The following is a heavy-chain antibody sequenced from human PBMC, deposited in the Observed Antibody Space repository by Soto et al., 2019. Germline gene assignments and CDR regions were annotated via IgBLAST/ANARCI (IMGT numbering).Heavy chain of an antibody. Sequence: KPSETLSLTCTVSGGSISSHYWSWVRQAPGKGLEWIGHIYYRGSTSYNPSLRSRSTISVDTSNNQFSLKLNSVTTADTAVYYCARDGREASGMDVWRQGTKVTVSS. CDR1: GGSISSHY. D-gene: IGHD1-26*01. J-gene: IGHJ6*02. CDR3: ARDGREASGMDV. V-gene: IGHV4-59*11. CDR2: IYYRGST.